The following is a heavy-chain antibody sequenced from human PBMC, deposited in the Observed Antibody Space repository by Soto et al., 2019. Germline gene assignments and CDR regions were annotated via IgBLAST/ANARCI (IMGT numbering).Heavy chain of an antibody. V-gene: IGHV3-9*01. CDR2: ISWNSGSI. Sequence: GGSLRLSCAASGFTFDDYAMHWVRQAPGKGLEWVSGISWNSGSIGYADSVKGRFTISRDNAKNSLYLQMNSLRAEDTALYYCAKDCFGYDIGAFEIWGQGTMVTVSS. CDR1: GFTFDDYA. J-gene: IGHJ3*02. CDR3: AKDCFGYDIGAFEI. D-gene: IGHD5-12*01.